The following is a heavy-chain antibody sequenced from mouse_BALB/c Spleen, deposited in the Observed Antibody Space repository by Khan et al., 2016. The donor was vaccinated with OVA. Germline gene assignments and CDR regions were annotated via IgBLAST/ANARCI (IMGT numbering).Heavy chain of an antibody. V-gene: IGHV2-6-4*01. D-gene: IGHD2-14*01. J-gene: IGHJ4*01. CDR3: ARADYRYDGYYAMDY. CDR2: IWGGGGT. Sequence: QVQLKESGPGLVAPSQSLSITCTVSGFSLSRYNIHWVRQPPGKGLEWLGMIWGGGGTDYNSTLKSRLSIRKDNSKSQVLLKMNSLQTDDTAICYCARADYRYDGYYAMDYWGQGTSVTVSS. CDR1: GFSLSRYN.